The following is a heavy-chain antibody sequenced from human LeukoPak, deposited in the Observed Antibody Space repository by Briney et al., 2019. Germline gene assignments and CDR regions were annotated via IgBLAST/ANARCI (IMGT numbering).Heavy chain of an antibody. CDR3: ARDGRVVVPAAIQGGVYYGMDV. CDR1: GGTFSSYA. V-gene: IGHV1-69*13. Sequence: SVKVSCKASGGTFSSYAISWVRQAPGQGLEWMGGIIPIFGTANYAQKFQGRVTITADESTSTAYMELSSLRSEDTAVYYCARDGRVVVPAAIQGGVYYGMDVWGQGTTVTVSS. D-gene: IGHD2-2*01. J-gene: IGHJ6*02. CDR2: IIPIFGTA.